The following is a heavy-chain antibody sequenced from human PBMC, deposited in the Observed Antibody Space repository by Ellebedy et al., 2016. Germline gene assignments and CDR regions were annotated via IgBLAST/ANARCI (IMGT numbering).Heavy chain of an antibody. CDR1: GFTFSRSD. Sequence: GGSLRLSCAASGFTFSRSDMHWVRQTTGKGLEWVSAIGTAGDTYYPDSVKGRFIISRDDVKNSLYLQMNSLRAEDTAVYYCARGVGSGWFDPWGQGTLVTVSS. D-gene: IGHD2-15*01. CDR3: ARGVGSGWFDP. CDR2: IGTAGDT. J-gene: IGHJ5*02. V-gene: IGHV3-13*01.